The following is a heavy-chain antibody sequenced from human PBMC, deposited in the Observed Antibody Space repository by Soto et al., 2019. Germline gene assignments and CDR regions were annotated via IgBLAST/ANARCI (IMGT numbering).Heavy chain of an antibody. CDR3: ARDEQQLANDAFDI. V-gene: IGHV4-31*02. CDR2: IYYSGST. Sequence: SETLSLTCTVSGGSISSGGYYWSWIRQHPGKGLEWIGYIYYSGSTYYNPSLKSRVTISVDTSKNQFSLKLSSVTAADTAVYYCARDEQQLANDAFDIWGQGTMVTVSS. CDR1: GGSISSGGYY. D-gene: IGHD6-13*01. J-gene: IGHJ3*02.